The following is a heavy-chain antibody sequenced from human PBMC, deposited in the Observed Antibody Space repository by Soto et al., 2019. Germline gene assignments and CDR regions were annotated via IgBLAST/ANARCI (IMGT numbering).Heavy chain of an antibody. D-gene: IGHD6-19*01. CDR3: AREGYSSGWYPY. V-gene: IGHV4-61*01. CDR1: GGSVSSGSYY. CDR2: IYYSGST. Sequence: SETMSLTCTVSGGSVSSGSYYWSWIRQPPGKGLEWIGYIYYSGSTNYNPSLKSRVTISVDTSKNQFSLKLSSVTAADTAVYYCAREGYSSGWYPYWGQGTLVTVSS. J-gene: IGHJ4*02.